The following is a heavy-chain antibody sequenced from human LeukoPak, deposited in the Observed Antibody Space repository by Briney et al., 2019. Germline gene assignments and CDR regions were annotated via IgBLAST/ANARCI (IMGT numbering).Heavy chain of an antibody. CDR3: AREIGAHDFWSGYCDY. CDR2: IWYDGGNK. Sequence: GRSLRLSCAASGFTFSSYGMHWVRQAPGKGLEWVAVIWYDGGNKYYADSVKGRFTISRDNSKNTLYLQMNSLRAEDTAVYYCAREIGAHDFWSGYCDYWGQGTLVTVSS. J-gene: IGHJ4*02. CDR1: GFTFSSYG. V-gene: IGHV3-33*01. D-gene: IGHD3-3*01.